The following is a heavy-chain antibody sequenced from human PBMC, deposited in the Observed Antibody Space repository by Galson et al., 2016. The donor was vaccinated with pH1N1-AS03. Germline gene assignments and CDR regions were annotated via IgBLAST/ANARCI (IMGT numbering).Heavy chain of an antibody. CDR3: ARFRSSWTFYYGLDV. V-gene: IGHV4-59*01. Sequence: LSLTCTVSGGSISSYYWTWIRQPPGKGLEWIGHIYYSGGTNYNPSLKSRVTISVDTSKNQFSLNLSSVTAADTAVYYCARFRSSWTFYYGLDVWGQGTTVTVSS. CDR2: IYYSGGT. CDR1: GGSISSYY. D-gene: IGHD6-13*01. J-gene: IGHJ6*02.